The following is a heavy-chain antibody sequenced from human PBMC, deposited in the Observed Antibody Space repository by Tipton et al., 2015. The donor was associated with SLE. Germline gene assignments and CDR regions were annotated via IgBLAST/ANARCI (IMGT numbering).Heavy chain of an antibody. D-gene: IGHD2-15*01. CDR3: ATLRSWFDP. CDR2: IYYSGST. V-gene: IGHV4-39*07. Sequence: LRLSCTVSGGSISSSSYYWGWIRQPPGKGLEWIGSIYYSGSTYYNPSLKSRVTISADTSKNQFSLKLSSVTAADTAVYYCATLRSWFDPWGQGTLVTVSS. J-gene: IGHJ5*02. CDR1: GGSISSSSYY.